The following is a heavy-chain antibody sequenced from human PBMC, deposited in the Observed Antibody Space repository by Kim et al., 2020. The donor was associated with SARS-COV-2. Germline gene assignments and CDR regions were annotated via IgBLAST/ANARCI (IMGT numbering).Heavy chain of an antibody. D-gene: IGHD3-10*01. J-gene: IGHJ6*03. CDR2: INHSGST. CDR1: GGSFSGYY. Sequence: SETLSLTCAVYGGSFSGYYWSWIRQPPGKGLEWIGEINHSGSTNYNPSLKSRVTISVDTSKNQFSLKLSSVTAADTAVYYCARAGFKYYYYYMDVWGKGTTVTVSS. V-gene: IGHV4-34*01. CDR3: ARAGFKYYYYYMDV.